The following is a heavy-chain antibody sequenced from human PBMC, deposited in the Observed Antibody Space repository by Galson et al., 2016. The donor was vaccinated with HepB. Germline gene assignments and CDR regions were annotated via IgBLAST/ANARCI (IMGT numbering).Heavy chain of an antibody. D-gene: IGHD3-3*01. V-gene: IGHV3-23*01. CDR3: AKDGGYYDFWSSYYWGFDY. CDR2: ISASGGST. J-gene: IGHJ4*02. Sequence: SLRLSCAAPGFTFSSYAMSWVRQAPGKGLEWVSAISASGGSTYYADSVKGRFTISRDNSKNTLYLQMNSLRAEDTAVYYCAKDGGYYDFWSSYYWGFDYWGQGTLVTVSS. CDR1: GFTFSSYA.